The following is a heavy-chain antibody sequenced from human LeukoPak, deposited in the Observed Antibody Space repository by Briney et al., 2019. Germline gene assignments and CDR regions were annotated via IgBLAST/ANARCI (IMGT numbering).Heavy chain of an antibody. V-gene: IGHV1-2*02. D-gene: IGHD1-26*01. CDR1: GYTFTGYY. Sequence: ASVKVSCKASGYTFTGYYMHWVRQAPGQGLEWMGWINPNSGGTNYAQKFQGRVTMTRDTSISTAYMELSRLRSDDTTVYYCARDRSGSSDYYYYGMDVWGQGTTVTVSS. CDR3: ARDRSGSSDYYYYGMDV. CDR2: INPNSGGT. J-gene: IGHJ6*02.